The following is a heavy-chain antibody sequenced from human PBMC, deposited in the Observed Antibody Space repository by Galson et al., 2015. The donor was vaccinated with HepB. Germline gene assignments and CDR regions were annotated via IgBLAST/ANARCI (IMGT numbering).Heavy chain of an antibody. CDR1: GGTFSSYA. Sequence: SVKVSCKASGGTFSSYAISWVRQAPGQGLEWMGGIIPIFGTANYAQKFQGRVTITADESTSTAYLDLSSLRSEDTAVYYCARDQPQAGPGPYYYGMDVWGQGTTVTVSS. CDR2: IIPIFGTA. V-gene: IGHV1-69*13. J-gene: IGHJ6*02. CDR3: ARDQPQAGPGPYYYGMDV. D-gene: IGHD1-1*01.